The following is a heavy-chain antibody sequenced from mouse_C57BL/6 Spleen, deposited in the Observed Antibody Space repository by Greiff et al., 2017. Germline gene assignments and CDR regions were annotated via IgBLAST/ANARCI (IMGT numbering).Heavy chain of an antibody. CDR1: GYAFSSSW. Sequence: QVQLKESGPELVKPGASVKISCKASGYAFSSSWMNWVKQRPGKGLEWIGRIYPGDGDTNYNGKFKGKATLTTDKSSSTAYMQLSSLTSEDSAVYFCARPGVVAPYYAMDYWGQGTSVTVSA. V-gene: IGHV1-82*01. D-gene: IGHD1-1*01. CDR2: IYPGDGDT. J-gene: IGHJ4*01. CDR3: ARPGVVAPYYAMDY.